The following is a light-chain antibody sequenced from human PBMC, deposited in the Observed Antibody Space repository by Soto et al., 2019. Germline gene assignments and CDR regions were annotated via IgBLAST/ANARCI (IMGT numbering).Light chain of an antibody. CDR1: QDISNY. J-gene: IGKJ4*01. V-gene: IGKV1-33*01. CDR3: QQSDNLPLT. Sequence: DIQLTQSPSSLYASVGDRVTITCQASQDISNYLNWYQHKPGKAPKLLIYDASNLQTGVPSRFSGSASGTDFTFAISSLQPEDIATYYCQQSDNLPLTFGGGTKVQIK. CDR2: DAS.